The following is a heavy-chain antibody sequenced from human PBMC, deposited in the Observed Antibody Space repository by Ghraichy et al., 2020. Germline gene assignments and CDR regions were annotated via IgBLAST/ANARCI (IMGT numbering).Heavy chain of an antibody. CDR1: GFTFSSYS. CDR2: ISSSSSYI. J-gene: IGHJ4*02. Sequence: GGSLRLSCAASGFTFSSYSMNWVRQAPGKGLEWVSSISSSSSYIYYADSVKGRFTISRDNAKNSLYLQMNSLRAEDTAVYYCARPFDTAMVSFDYWGQGTLVTVSS. CDR3: ARPFDTAMVSFDY. D-gene: IGHD5-18*01. V-gene: IGHV3-21*01.